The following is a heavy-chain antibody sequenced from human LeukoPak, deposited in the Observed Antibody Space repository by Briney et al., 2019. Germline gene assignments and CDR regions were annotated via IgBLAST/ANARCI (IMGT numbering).Heavy chain of an antibody. Sequence: PGGSLRLSCSASGFTFSSYAMHWVRQAPGKGLEYVSAISSNGGSTYYADSVKGRFTISRDNSKNTLYLQMSSLRAEDTAVYYCARGHTTMVTSHFDSWGQGTLVTVSS. CDR1: GFTFSSYA. J-gene: IGHJ4*02. V-gene: IGHV3-64D*09. CDR3: ARGHTTMVTSHFDS. CDR2: ISSNGGST. D-gene: IGHD5-18*01.